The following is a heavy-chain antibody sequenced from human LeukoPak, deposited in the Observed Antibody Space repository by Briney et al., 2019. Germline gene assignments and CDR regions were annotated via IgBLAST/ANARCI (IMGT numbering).Heavy chain of an antibody. CDR3: ASLSHCSTSSCFDY. CDR2: AFYTGST. V-gene: IGHV4-59*01. CDR1: GASISHYY. D-gene: IGHD2-2*01. J-gene: IGHJ4*02. Sequence: SETLSLTCTVSGASISHYYWSWIRQPPGRGLEWIGCAFYTGSTNYNPSLKSRVTISIDTSKSQFSLRLTSVTAADTAIYYCASLSHCSTSSCFDYWGRGTLITVSS.